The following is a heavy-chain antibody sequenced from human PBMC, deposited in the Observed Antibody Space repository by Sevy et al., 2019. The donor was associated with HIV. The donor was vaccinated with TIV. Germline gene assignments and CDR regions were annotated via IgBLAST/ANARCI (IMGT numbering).Heavy chain of an antibody. D-gene: IGHD3-10*01. Sequence: GGSLRLSCAASGFTFSTFNMNWVRQAPGEGLEWVSCISTSSTYIYYADSVRGRFTISRDNAKNSLYLQMDSLRAEDTAVYWCARVGVVTMDVWGKGTTVTVSS. CDR1: GFTFSTFN. CDR3: ARVGVVTMDV. J-gene: IGHJ6*04. CDR2: ISTSSTYI. V-gene: IGHV3-21*01.